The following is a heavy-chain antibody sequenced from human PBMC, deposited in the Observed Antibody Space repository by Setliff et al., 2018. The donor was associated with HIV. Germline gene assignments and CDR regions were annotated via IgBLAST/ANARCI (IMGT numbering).Heavy chain of an antibody. D-gene: IGHD3-10*01. Sequence: ASVKVSCKASGYTFTSYAMHWVRQAPGQRLEWVGWINTGNGDTKYSQDFQGRVTISRDASASTAHMELSSLRSEDMAVYYCARSQINLVRGVVHYFDYWGQGTLVTVSS. CDR2: INTGNGDT. J-gene: IGHJ4*02. CDR3: ARSQINLVRGVVHYFDY. V-gene: IGHV1-3*03. CDR1: GYTFTSYA.